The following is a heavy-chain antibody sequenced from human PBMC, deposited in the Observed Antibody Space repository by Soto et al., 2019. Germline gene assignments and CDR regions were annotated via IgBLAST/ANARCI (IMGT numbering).Heavy chain of an antibody. V-gene: IGHV3-23*01. D-gene: IGHD5-12*01. Sequence: PGGSLRLSCAASGFTFSSYAMSWVRQAPGKGLEWVSAISGSGGSTYYADSVKGRFTISRDNSKNTLYLQMNSLRAEDTAVYYCAKEPIEPYSGYDVTPTYFDYWGQGTLVTVSS. J-gene: IGHJ4*02. CDR2: ISGSGGST. CDR1: GFTFSSYA. CDR3: AKEPIEPYSGYDVTPTYFDY.